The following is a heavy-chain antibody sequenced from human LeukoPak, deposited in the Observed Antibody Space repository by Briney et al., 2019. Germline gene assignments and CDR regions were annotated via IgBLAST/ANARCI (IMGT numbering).Heavy chain of an antibody. Sequence: SETLSLTCTVSGGSISSYYWVWIRQPPGKGLEWIGYIYYSGNTNYNPSLKSRVTMSVDTSKNQFSLRLSSVTAADTAVYYCAREGYTSGWYKTDYWGQGTLVTVSS. CDR2: IYYSGNT. CDR1: GGSISSYY. J-gene: IGHJ4*02. D-gene: IGHD6-19*01. V-gene: IGHV4-59*01. CDR3: AREGYTSGWYKTDY.